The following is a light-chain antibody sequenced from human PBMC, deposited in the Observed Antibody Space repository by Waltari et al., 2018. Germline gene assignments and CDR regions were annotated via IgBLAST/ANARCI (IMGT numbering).Light chain of an antibody. V-gene: IGKV1-5*03. Sequence: DAHMNHSPSTPSASVRDSVTITYPASQSISNWLAWYQQKAGKAPKLLIYKASNLESGVPSRFRGSASGTEFTLTISSLQPEDFATYYCQRYNSNARTFGQGTKVEI. CDR3: QRYNSNART. CDR2: KAS. J-gene: IGKJ1*01. CDR1: QSISNW.